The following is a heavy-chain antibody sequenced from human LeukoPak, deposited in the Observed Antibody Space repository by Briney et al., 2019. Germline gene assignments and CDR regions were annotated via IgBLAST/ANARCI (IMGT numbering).Heavy chain of an antibody. V-gene: IGHV4-59*08. Sequence: ASETLSPTCTVSGGSISSYYWSWIRQPPGKGLEWIAYISDIGSINYNPSLKSRVTISLDTSKNQFSLKLSSVTAADTAVYYCAGHHPRNTVDFWGQGTLVTVSS. CDR3: AGHHPRNTVDF. CDR2: ISDIGSI. D-gene: IGHD2-8*02. CDR1: GGSISSYY. J-gene: IGHJ4*02.